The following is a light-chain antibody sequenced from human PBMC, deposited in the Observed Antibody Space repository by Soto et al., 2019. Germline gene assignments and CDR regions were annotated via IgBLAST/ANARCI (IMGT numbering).Light chain of an antibody. J-gene: IGLJ2*01. Sequence: QSVLTQPPSVSAAPGQKVTISCSGSSSNIGNNYVSWYQQLPGTAPKLLIYDNNKRPSGIPDRFSGSKSGTSATLGNTGLQTGDEADYYGGTWDSSLSAVVFGGGTKLTVL. V-gene: IGLV1-51*01. CDR1: SSNIGNNY. CDR3: GTWDSSLSAVV. CDR2: DNN.